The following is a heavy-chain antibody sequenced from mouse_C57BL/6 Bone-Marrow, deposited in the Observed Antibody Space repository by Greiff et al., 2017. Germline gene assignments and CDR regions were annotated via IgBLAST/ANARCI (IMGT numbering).Heavy chain of an antibody. CDR1: GFTFSSYT. J-gene: IGHJ2*01. CDR3: ARPVYGYYFDY. CDR2: ISGGGGNT. V-gene: IGHV5-9*01. D-gene: IGHD1-1*01. Sequence: EVKLVESGGGLVKPGGSLKLSCAASGFTFSSYTMSWVRQTPEKRLEWVATISGGGGNTYYPDSVKGRFTISRDNAKNTLYLQMSSLRSADTALFYCARPVYGYYFDYWGQGTTLTVSS.